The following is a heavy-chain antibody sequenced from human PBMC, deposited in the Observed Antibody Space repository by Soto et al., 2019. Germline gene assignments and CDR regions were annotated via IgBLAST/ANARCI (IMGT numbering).Heavy chain of an antibody. D-gene: IGHD3-10*01. Sequence: VHLVESGGDLVQPGGSLRLSCAISGFAVNNDYVSWVRQAPGKGLEWVSVISKDGSTVYADSVQGRFFVSRDATRKMVFLQMNSLRVEDTAVYHCTRDSSYYGSGRGVLDYWGQGTLVTVSS. CDR1: GFAVNNDY. J-gene: IGHJ4*02. V-gene: IGHV3-66*01. CDR3: TRDSSYYGSGRGVLDY. CDR2: ISKDGST.